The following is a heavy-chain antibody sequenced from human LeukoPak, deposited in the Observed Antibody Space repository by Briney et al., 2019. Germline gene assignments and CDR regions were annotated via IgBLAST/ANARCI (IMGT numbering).Heavy chain of an antibody. Sequence: SETLSLTCTVSGCSINSYYWTWIRQPPGKGLEWIACIYYNGITNYKSSLESRLTITVDKSKTQISLRLRTVTAADTAVYCCARQNPPRSKKGWFDPWGQGTLVTVSS. V-gene: IGHV4-59*08. CDR3: ARQNPPRSKKGWFDP. CDR2: IYYNGIT. J-gene: IGHJ5*02. CDR1: GCSINSYY.